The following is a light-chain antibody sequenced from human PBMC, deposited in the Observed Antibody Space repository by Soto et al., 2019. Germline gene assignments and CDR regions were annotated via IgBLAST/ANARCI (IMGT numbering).Light chain of an antibody. V-gene: IGLV2-11*01. CDR2: DVS. CDR1: SSDVGGYNY. J-gene: IGLJ1*01. Sequence: QSALTQPRSVSGSPGQSVTISCTGTSSDVGGYNYVSWYQQHPGKAPKLMIYDVSKRPSGVPDRFSGPKSGNTASLTISGLQAEDEADYYCCSYAGSVYVFGTGTKLTVL. CDR3: CSYAGSVYV.